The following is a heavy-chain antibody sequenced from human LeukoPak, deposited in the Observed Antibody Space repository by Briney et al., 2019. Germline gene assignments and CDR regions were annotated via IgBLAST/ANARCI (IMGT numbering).Heavy chain of an antibody. CDR1: GFTFDDYA. CDR2: ISWDGGST. J-gene: IGHJ4*02. V-gene: IGHV3-43D*03. D-gene: IGHD3-9*01. Sequence: PGGSLRLSCAASGFTFDDYAMHWVRQAPGKGLEGVSLISWDGGSTYYADSVKGRFTISRDNSKNSLYLQMNSLRAEDTALYYCAKDLRFRYFDWLPQDYWGQGTLVTVSS. CDR3: AKDLRFRYFDWLPQDY.